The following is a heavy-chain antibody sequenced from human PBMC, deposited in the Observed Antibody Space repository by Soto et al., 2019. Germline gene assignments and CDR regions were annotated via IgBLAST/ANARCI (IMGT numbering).Heavy chain of an antibody. CDR3: ARHFMATGGRYFDL. Sequence: QVQLVESGGGLVKPGGSLRLSCAASGFIFSDYYMSWVRQAPGKGLEWISYISNSGSPKDYADSVKGRFTLARDNAKNSLYLQMDSLRAEDTAGYYCARHFMATGGRYFDLWGRGTLGTVSS. J-gene: IGHJ2*01. D-gene: IGHD3-3*02. V-gene: IGHV3-11*01. CDR1: GFIFSDYY. CDR2: ISNSGSPK.